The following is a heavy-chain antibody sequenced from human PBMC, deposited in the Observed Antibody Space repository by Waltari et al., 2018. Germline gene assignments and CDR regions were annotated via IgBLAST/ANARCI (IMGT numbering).Heavy chain of an antibody. CDR3: AGNLDIVGATTGYYYGMDV. Sequence: QLQLQESGPGLVKPSETLSLTCTVTGGSISSSSYSWCCILQPPGRGLEWIGSIYYSGSTYYNPSLKSRVTISVDTSKNQFSLKLSSVTAADTAVYYCAGNLDIVGATTGYYYGMDVWGQGTTVTVSS. J-gene: IGHJ6*02. D-gene: IGHD1-26*01. CDR2: IYYSGST. V-gene: IGHV4-39*01. CDR1: GGSISSSSYS.